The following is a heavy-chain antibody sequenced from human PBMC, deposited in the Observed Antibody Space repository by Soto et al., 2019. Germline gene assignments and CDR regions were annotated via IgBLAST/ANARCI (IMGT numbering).Heavy chain of an antibody. CDR1: GFSFSIYW. D-gene: IGHD1-26*01. CDR2: IITDGSST. Sequence: GGSLRRSCAASGFSFSIYWMHWVRQAPGKGLVWVSRIITDGSSTSYADSVKGRFTISRDNAKNTLYLQMNSLRAEDTAVYYCATGLSTRGYYMDAWGKGTTVTVSS. V-gene: IGHV3-74*01. J-gene: IGHJ6*03. CDR3: ATGLSTRGYYMDA.